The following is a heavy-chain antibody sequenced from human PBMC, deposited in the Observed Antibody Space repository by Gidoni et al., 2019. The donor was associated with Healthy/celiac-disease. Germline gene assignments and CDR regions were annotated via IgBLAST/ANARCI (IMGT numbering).Heavy chain of an antibody. CDR2: MNPNSGNT. D-gene: IGHD3-3*01. CDR3: ARVKYYDFWSGYSNARIFDY. Sequence: QVQLVQSGAEVKKPGASVKVSCKASGYTFTSYDINWVRQATGQGLEWMGWMNPNSGNTGYAQKFQGRVTMTRNTSISTAYMELSSLRSEDTAVYYCARVKYYDFWSGYSNARIFDYWGQGTLVTVSS. J-gene: IGHJ4*02. CDR1: GYTFTSYD. V-gene: IGHV1-8*01.